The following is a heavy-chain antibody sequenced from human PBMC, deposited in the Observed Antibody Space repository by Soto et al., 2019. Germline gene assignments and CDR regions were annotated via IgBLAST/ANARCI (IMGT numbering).Heavy chain of an antibody. D-gene: IGHD6-19*01. Sequence: GGSLGLSCAASRFTFSSDPMHWVRQAPGKGLEWVAVISYDGNNEYYADSVKGRFTISRDNSKNTLHLQMNSLRPEDTAVYYCARDLGSGWYFHYWGQGTLVTVSS. CDR1: RFTFSSDP. CDR3: ARDLGSGWYFHY. J-gene: IGHJ4*02. CDR2: ISYDGNNE. V-gene: IGHV3-30-3*01.